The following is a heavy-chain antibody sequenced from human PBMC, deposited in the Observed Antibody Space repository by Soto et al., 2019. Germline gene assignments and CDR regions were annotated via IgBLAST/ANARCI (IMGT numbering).Heavy chain of an antibody. Sequence: SETLSLTCAVSGGSISSSNWWSWVRQPPGKGLEWIGEIYHSGSTNYNPSLKSRVTISVDKSKNQFSLKLSSVTAADTAVYYCARSRSSSHSYGMDVWGQGTTVTVSS. J-gene: IGHJ6*02. CDR3: ARSRSSSHSYGMDV. D-gene: IGHD6-13*01. V-gene: IGHV4-4*02. CDR2: IYHSGST. CDR1: GGSISSSNW.